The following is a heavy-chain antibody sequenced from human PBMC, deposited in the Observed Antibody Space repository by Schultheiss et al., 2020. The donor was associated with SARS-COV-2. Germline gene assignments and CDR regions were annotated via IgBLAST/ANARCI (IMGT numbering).Heavy chain of an antibody. J-gene: IGHJ4*02. CDR1: GFTFSSYA. D-gene: IGHD2-21*01. CDR2: ISSSGSTI. V-gene: IGHV3-11*01. CDR3: ARATYCGGDCLGYYFDY. Sequence: GGSLRLSCAASGFTFSSYAMSWIRQAPGKGLEWVSYISSSGSTIYYADSVKGRFAISRDNAKNSLYLQMNSLRAEDTAVYYCARATYCGGDCLGYYFDYWGQGTLVTVSS.